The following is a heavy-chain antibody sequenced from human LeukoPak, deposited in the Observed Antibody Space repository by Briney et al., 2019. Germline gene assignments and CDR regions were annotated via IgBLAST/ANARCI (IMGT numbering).Heavy chain of an antibody. CDR2: INPSGGST. D-gene: IGHD2-2*01. CDR3: ATVRGYCSSTSCPNWFDP. J-gene: IGHJ5*02. Sequence: ASVKVSCKASGYTFTSYYMHWVRQAPGQGLEWMGIINPSGGSTSYAQKFQGRVTMTEDTSTDTAYMELSSLRSEDTAVYYCATVRGYCSSTSCPNWFDPWGQGTLVTVSS. V-gene: IGHV1-46*01. CDR1: GYTFTSYY.